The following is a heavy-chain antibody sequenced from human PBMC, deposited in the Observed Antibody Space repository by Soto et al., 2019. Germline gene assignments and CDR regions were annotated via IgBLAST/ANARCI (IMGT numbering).Heavy chain of an antibody. CDR1: GGSISSYY. J-gene: IGHJ4*02. V-gene: IGHV4-59*08. Sequence: SETLSLTCTVSGGSISSYYWSWIRQPPGKGLEWIGYIYYSGSTNYNPSLKSRVTISVDTSKNQFSLKLSSVTAADTAVYYCARHLVYDFWSGYYPRQIEYWGQGTLVTVSS. D-gene: IGHD3-3*01. CDR3: ARHLVYDFWSGYYPRQIEY. CDR2: IYYSGST.